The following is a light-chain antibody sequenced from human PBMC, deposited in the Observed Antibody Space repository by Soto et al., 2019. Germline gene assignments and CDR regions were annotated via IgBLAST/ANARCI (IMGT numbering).Light chain of an antibody. CDR2: YDS. CDR3: QVWDTSSGHRDVV. CDR1: NIGTKS. V-gene: IGLV3-21*04. J-gene: IGLJ2*01. Sequence: SYELTQPPSVSVAPGKTARITCGGTNIGTKSVHWYQQKPGQAPVLVIYYDSDRPSGIPERFSGSNSGNTATLTISRVEAGDEADYYCQVWDTSSGHRDVVFGGGTQLTVL.